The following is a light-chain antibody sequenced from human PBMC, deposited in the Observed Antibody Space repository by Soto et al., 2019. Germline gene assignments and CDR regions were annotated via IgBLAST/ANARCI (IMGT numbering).Light chain of an antibody. Sequence: EIVLTHSPGTLSLSPCERATLSWRASQSVRSNFLAWYQQKPGQAPRLLIYGASNRATGIPDRFSGSGSGTDFTLTITRLEPEDFAMYYCQRYDSLRTFGQGTKVDIK. CDR1: QSVRSNF. CDR2: GAS. V-gene: IGKV3-20*01. J-gene: IGKJ1*01. CDR3: QRYDSLRT.